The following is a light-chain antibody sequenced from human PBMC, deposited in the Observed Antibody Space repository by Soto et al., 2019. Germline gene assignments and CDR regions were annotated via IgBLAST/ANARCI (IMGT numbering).Light chain of an antibody. CDR3: LQRSNWPLT. J-gene: IGKJ3*01. CDR2: DTS. V-gene: IGKV3-11*01. CDR1: QSVRNY. Sequence: EIVLTQSPATLSLSPGEGATLSCRASQSVRNYLAWYQQKSCQAPRLLIYDTSNRATGIPARFSGSGSGTDFTLTISSLEPEDFAVYYCLQRSNWPLTFGPGTKVDIK.